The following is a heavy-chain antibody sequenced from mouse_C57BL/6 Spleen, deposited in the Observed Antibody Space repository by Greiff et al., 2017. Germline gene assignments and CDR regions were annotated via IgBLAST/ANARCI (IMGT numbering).Heavy chain of an antibody. CDR1: GYTFTDYY. J-gene: IGHJ2*01. CDR2: IYPGSGNT. V-gene: IGHV1-76*01. CDR3: ARGDYGSSDY. Sequence: QVQLKQSGAELVRPGASVKLSCKASGYTFTDYYINWVKQRPGQGLEWIARIYPGSGNTYYNEKFKGKATLTAEKSSSTAYMQLSSLTSEDSAVYFCARGDYGSSDYWGQGTTLTVSS. D-gene: IGHD1-1*01.